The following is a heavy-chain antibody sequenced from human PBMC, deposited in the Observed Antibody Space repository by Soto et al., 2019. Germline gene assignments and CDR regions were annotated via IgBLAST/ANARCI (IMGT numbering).Heavy chain of an antibody. V-gene: IGHV1-46*01. J-gene: IGHJ5*02. CDR2: INPSGGST. CDR1: GYTFTSYY. CDR3: ARGSQRVVPAAKNWFDP. D-gene: IGHD2-2*01. Sequence: ASVKVSCKASGYTFTSYYMHWVRQAPGQGLEWMGIINPSGGSTSYAQKFQGRVTMTRDTSTSTVYMELSSLRSEDTAVYYCARGSQRVVPAAKNWFDPWGQGTLVTVSS.